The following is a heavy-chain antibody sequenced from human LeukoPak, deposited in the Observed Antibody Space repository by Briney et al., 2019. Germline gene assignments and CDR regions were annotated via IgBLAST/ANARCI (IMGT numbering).Heavy chain of an antibody. V-gene: IGHV3-7*01. CDR3: ARDAHLSYASGFDY. J-gene: IGHJ4*02. CDR2: IKEDGGEK. CDR1: GFTFSSYA. D-gene: IGHD3-10*01. Sequence: TGGSLRLSCAASGFTFSSYALHWVRQAPGKGLEWVANIKEDGGEKYYVDSVKGRFTISRDNAKNSLYLQMNSLRGEDTAVYYCARDAHLSYASGFDYWGQGILVTVSS.